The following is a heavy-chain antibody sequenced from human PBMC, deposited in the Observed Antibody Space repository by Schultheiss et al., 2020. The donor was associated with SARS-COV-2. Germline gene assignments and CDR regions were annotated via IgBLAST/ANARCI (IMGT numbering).Heavy chain of an antibody. CDR3: ARVGARGYYYGMDV. CDR1: GYSFTNSW. CDR2: IYPGDSHT. J-gene: IGHJ6*02. D-gene: IGHD1-26*01. Sequence: GGSLRLSCKGSGYSFTNSWIGWVRQMPGKGLEWMAIIYPGDSHTRYSPSFQGQVTISADKSISTAYLQWSSLKASDTAVYYCARVGARGYYYGMDVWGQGTTVTVSS. V-gene: IGHV5-51*01.